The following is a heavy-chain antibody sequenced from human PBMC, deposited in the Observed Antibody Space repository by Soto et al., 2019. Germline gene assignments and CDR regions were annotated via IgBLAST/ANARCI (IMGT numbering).Heavy chain of an antibody. J-gene: IGHJ4*02. CDR3: AKVPGSDFDY. Sequence: WGSLRLSCAASGFTFSSYGMHWVRQAPGKGLEWVAVISYDGSNKYYADSVKGRFTISRDNSKNTLYLQMNSLRAEDTAVYYCAKVPGSDFDYWGQGTLVTVSS. CDR1: GFTFSSYG. V-gene: IGHV3-30*18. D-gene: IGHD6-6*01. CDR2: ISYDGSNK.